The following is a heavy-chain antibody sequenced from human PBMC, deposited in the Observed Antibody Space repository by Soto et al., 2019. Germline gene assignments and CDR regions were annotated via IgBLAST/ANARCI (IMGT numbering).Heavy chain of an antibody. Sequence: SETLSLTCTVSGGSISSYYWSWIRQPPGKGLEWIGYIYYSGSTNYNPSLKSRVTISVDTSKNQFSLKLSSVTAADTAVYYCARHGSGSSVWFDPWGQGTLVTVSS. J-gene: IGHJ5*02. CDR1: GGSISSYY. CDR2: IYYSGST. V-gene: IGHV4-59*01. D-gene: IGHD3-10*01. CDR3: ARHGSGSSVWFDP.